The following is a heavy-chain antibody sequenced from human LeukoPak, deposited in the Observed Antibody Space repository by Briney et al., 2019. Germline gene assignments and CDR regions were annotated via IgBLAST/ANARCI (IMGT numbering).Heavy chain of an antibody. D-gene: IGHD6-19*01. CDR1: GGSISSYY. CDR3: ARDAPYVAVAGTRFDP. Sequence: SETLSLTCTVSGGSISSYYWSWIRQPPGKGLEWIGYIYYSGSTNYNPSLKSRVTISVDKSKNQFSLKLSSVPAADTAVYYCARDAPYVAVAGTRFDPWGQGTLVTVSS. CDR2: IYYSGST. J-gene: IGHJ5*02. V-gene: IGHV4-59*12.